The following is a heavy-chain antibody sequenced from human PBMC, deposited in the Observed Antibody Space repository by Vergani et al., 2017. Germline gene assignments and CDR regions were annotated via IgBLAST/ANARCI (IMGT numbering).Heavy chain of an antibody. D-gene: IGHD2/OR15-2a*01. Sequence: QMQLQESGPGLVKASETLSLTCTVSGDSIISRSYYLGWIRQPPGKGLEWIGSIYNSGNGDSSSSLKSRVTISADTSKNQFSLGLTSVTAADTAVYYCASGKYYSDSTSHFRGRYFDVWGRGTLVTVPS. CDR3: ASGKYYSDSTSHFRGRYFDV. V-gene: IGHV4-39*01. CDR2: IYNSGNG. J-gene: IGHJ2*01. CDR1: GDSIISRSYY.